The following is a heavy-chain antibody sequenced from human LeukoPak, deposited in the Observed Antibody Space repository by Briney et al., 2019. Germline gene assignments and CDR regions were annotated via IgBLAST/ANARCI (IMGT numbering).Heavy chain of an antibody. CDR3: GRGAFYGDYDY. D-gene: IGHD4-17*01. Sequence: SETLSLTCTVSGGSISTYYWSWIRQPPGKGLEWIGYIYYSGSTNYNPSLKSRVTISVDTSKNQFSLKLSSVTAADTAVYYCGRGAFYGDYDYWGQGTLVTVSS. CDR1: GGSISTYY. CDR2: IYYSGST. V-gene: IGHV4-59*01. J-gene: IGHJ4*02.